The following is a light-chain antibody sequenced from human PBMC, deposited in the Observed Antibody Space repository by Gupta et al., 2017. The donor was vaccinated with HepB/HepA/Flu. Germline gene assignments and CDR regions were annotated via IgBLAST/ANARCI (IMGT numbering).Light chain of an antibody. CDR2: GAS. J-gene: IGKJ4*01. CDR3: QQYDNWPPT. V-gene: IGKV3-15*01. CDR1: QSVNRN. Sequence: EILMTPSPSPLPVSPGQRRTLSGRPSQSVNRNLAWYQQNPGQAPRLLIYGASTRATGIPARFSGSGSGTEFTLSISSLQSEDFAVYYCQQYDNWPPTFGGGTKVEIK.